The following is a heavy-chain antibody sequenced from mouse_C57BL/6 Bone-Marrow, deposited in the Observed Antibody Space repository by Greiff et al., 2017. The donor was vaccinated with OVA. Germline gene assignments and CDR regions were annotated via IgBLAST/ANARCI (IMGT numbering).Heavy chain of an antibody. Sequence: QVQLQQSGAELAKPGASVKLSCKASGYTFTSYWMHWVKQRPGQGLEWIGYINPSSGYTKYNQKFKDKATLTADKSSSTAYMQLSSLAYEDSAVDYCARRLGRRYLDVWGTGTTVTVSS. V-gene: IGHV1-7*01. J-gene: IGHJ1*03. CDR3: ARRLGRRYLDV. CDR1: GYTFTSYW. CDR2: INPSSGYT. D-gene: IGHD4-1*01.